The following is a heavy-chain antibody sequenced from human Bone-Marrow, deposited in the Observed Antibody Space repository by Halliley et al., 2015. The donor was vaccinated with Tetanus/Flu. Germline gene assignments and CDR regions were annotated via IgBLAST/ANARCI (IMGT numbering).Heavy chain of an antibody. CDR1: GFTFRNSA. Sequence: SLRLSCEASGFTFRNSAMNWVRQAPGKGLEWVAVIWYDGSEKYYADSVKGRFTISRDNSKDTVYLHMNSLRAEDTAMYYCAKDMGPLTPVPMGGRAGYFDYWGQGTLVTVSS. J-gene: IGHJ4*03. D-gene: IGHD4-17*01. CDR3: AKDMGPLTPVPMGGRAGYFDY. V-gene: IGHV3-33*06. CDR2: IWYDGSEK.